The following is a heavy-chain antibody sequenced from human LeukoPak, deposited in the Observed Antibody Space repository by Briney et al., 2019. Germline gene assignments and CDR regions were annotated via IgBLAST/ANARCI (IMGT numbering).Heavy chain of an antibody. CDR1: GVKFRSYS. D-gene: IGHD2-8*01. J-gene: IGHJ4*02. Sequence: GGSLRLSCAASGVKFRSYSMNWVSQAPGKGLEWVSYISSSSSTIYYADSVKGRFTISRDNANNSLYLQINSLRAEDTAVYYCARDRGGTNGIWGQGTLVTVSS. CDR3: ARDRGGTNGI. CDR2: ISSSSSTI. V-gene: IGHV3-48*01.